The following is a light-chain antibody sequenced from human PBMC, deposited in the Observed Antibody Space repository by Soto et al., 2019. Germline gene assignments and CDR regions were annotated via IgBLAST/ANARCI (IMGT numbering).Light chain of an antibody. CDR1: SSNIGATYD. CDR3: QSYDSSLSAHYV. Sequence: QYVLTQPPSVSGAPGQRVTISCTGSSSNIGATYDVQWYQQLPGTAPKLLIYGNSNRPSGVPDRFSGSKSGTSASLAITGLQADNEADYYCQSYDSSLSAHYVFGTGTKLTVL. CDR2: GNS. J-gene: IGLJ1*01. V-gene: IGLV1-40*01.